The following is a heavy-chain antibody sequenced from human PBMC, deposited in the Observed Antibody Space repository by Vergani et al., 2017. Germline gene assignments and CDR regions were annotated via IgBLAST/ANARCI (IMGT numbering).Heavy chain of an antibody. V-gene: IGHV4-34*01. CDR2: INHSGST. CDR3: ARLGAARQPPYYYYYGMDV. CDR1: GGSFSGYY. Sequence: QVQLQQWGAGLLKPSETLSLTCAVYGGSFSGYYWSWIRQPPGKGLEWIGEINHSGSTNYNPSLKSRVTISVDTSKNQFSLKLSSVTAADTAVYYCARLGAARQPPYYYYYGMDVWGQGP. D-gene: IGHD6-6*01. J-gene: IGHJ6*02.